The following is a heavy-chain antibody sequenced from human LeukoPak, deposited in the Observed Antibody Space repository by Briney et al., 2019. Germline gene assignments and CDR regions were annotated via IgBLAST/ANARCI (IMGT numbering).Heavy chain of an antibody. CDR3: ARPSKYYDYVWGSYRPSPDQTNNWFDP. CDR1: GGSFSGYY. Sequence: SETLSLTCAVYGGSFSGYYWSWIRQPPGKGLEWIGEINHSGSTNYNPSLKSRVTISVDTSKNQFSLKLSSVTAADTAVYYCARPSKYYDYVWGSYRPSPDQTNNWFDPWGQGTLVTVSS. D-gene: IGHD3-16*02. V-gene: IGHV4-34*01. CDR2: INHSGST. J-gene: IGHJ5*02.